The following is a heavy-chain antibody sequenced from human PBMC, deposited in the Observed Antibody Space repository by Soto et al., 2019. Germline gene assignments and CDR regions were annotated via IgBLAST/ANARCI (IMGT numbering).Heavy chain of an antibody. V-gene: IGHV3-23*01. CDR2: ISGTGGST. CDR3: AKEITSGYYLFDY. CDR1: GFTFTSYA. D-gene: IGHD3-22*01. J-gene: IGHJ4*01. Sequence: GGSLRLSCAASGFTFTSYAMSWVRQAPGKGLEWVSTISGTGGSTYYPDSVKGRLTISRDNSKNTVYLQMNSLRAEDAAVYYCAKEITSGYYLFDYCGQGTL.